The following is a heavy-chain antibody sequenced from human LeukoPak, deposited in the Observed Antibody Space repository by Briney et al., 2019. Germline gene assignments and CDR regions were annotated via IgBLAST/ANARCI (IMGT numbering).Heavy chain of an antibody. CDR1: GGSISSYY. CDR2: IYYSGST. Sequence: PSETLSLTCTVSGGSISSYYWSWIRQPPGKGLEWIGYIYYSGSTNYNPSLKSRVTISVDTSKNQFSLKLSSVTAADTAVYYCARQEQQLIYNWFDPWGQGTRVTVSS. D-gene: IGHD6-13*01. V-gene: IGHV4-59*01. CDR3: ARQEQQLIYNWFDP. J-gene: IGHJ5*02.